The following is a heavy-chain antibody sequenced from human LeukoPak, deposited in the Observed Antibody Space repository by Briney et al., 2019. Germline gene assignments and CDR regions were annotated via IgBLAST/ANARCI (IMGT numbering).Heavy chain of an antibody. CDR3: ASIGYKLKIDY. CDR1: GYTFTSYT. J-gene: IGHJ4*02. Sequence: GASVQVSCKASGYTFTSYTMNWVRQAPGQGLEWMGWINTNTGNPTYAQGFTGRFVFSLDTSVSTAYLQISSLNAEDTAVYYCASIGYKLKIDYWGQGPLVPVSS. CDR2: INTNTGNP. V-gene: IGHV7-4-1*02. D-gene: IGHD5-24*01.